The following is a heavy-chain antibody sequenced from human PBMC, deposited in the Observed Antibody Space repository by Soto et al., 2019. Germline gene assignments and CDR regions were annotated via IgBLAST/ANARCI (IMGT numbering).Heavy chain of an antibody. CDR1: GYTFTGHD. J-gene: IGHJ4*02. D-gene: IGHD6-6*01. CDR2: IKGNGGAT. Sequence: GGLVKVSCKASGYTFTGHDLHWVRQAPGQGLEWMGWIKGNGGATKYARKFQGRVTMTRDTSTTTAYLELNSLRSDDTAVYFCARVGSYSDGSSYPYWGQGTLVTVSS. CDR3: ARVGSYSDGSSYPY. V-gene: IGHV1-2*02.